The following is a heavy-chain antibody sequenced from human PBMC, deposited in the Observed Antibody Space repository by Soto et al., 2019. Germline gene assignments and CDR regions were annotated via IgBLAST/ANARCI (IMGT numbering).Heavy chain of an antibody. J-gene: IGHJ4*02. CDR2: INPGGGSK. V-gene: IGHV1-46*01. CDR1: GYTVTTYY. D-gene: IGHD5-18*01. CDR3: ARDPRMVTIRSLPKYHFDL. Sequence: VASVEVSGGASGYTVTTYYLHWGRQAPGQWLDWMGVINPGGGSKSYGQKFQGRVTMTRDTSTTTVFMELSSLRSEDTAVYYCARDPRMVTIRSLPKYHFDLWGQGTQVTVSS.